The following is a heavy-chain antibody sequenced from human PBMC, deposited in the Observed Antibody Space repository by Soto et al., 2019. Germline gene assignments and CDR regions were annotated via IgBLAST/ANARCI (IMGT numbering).Heavy chain of an antibody. Sequence: QVQLVQSGAEVKKPGSSVKVSCKASGGTFSSYTISWVRQAPGQGLGWMGRIIPILGIANYAQKFQGRVTITEDKSTSTAYMELSRLRSEDTAVYYCAMEYCSSTSCYRDYWGQGTLVTVSS. CDR3: AMEYCSSTSCYRDY. D-gene: IGHD2-2*02. CDR1: GGTFSSYT. V-gene: IGHV1-69*02. CDR2: IIPILGIA. J-gene: IGHJ4*02.